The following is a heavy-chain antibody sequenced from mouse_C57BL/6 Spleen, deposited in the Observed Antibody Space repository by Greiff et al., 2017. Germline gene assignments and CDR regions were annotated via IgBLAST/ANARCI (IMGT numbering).Heavy chain of an antibody. CDR2: IRYDGSN. CDR3: AREDYSSYHWLAG. D-gene: IGHD2-5*01. CDR1: GYSITSGYY. V-gene: IGHV3-6*01. Sequence: DVKLQESGPGLVKPSPSLSLTCSVTGYSITSGYYWNWIRQFPGNKLEWMGYIRYDGSNNYNPSFKNRISITLDTSKNQFFLKLDSVTTKDTATYYCAREDYSSYHWLAGWGRGTLATVSA. J-gene: IGHJ3*01.